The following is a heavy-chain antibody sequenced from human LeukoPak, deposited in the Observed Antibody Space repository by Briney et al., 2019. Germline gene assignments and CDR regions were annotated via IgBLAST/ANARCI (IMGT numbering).Heavy chain of an antibody. V-gene: IGHV4-61*01. CDR3: ARDKGYSSSLLPEASDI. Sequence: SETLSLTCTVSGGSISSTSYYWSWIRQPPGKGLELIGYIYYSGSTNYSPSLKSRVTISVGTSKNQFSLKLNSVTAADTAVYYCARDKGYSSSLLPEASDIWGQGTMVTASS. J-gene: IGHJ3*02. D-gene: IGHD6-13*01. CDR2: IYYSGST. CDR1: GGSISSTSYY.